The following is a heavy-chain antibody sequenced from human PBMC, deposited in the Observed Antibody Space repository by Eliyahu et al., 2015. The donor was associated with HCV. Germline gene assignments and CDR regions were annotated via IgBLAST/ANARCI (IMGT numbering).Heavy chain of an antibody. V-gene: IGHV3-48*01. J-gene: IGHJ4*02. CDR1: GFTFSSYS. Sequence: EVQLVESGGGLVQPGGSLRLSCAASGFTFSSYSMNWVRQAPGKGLEWVSYISSSSSSIYDADSVKGRFTISRDNAKNSLYLQMNSLRAEDTAVYYCARDRLEKDWFKRGLEYWGQGTLVTVSS. CDR3: ARDRLEKDWFKRGLEY. D-gene: IGHD3-9*01. CDR2: ISSSSSSI.